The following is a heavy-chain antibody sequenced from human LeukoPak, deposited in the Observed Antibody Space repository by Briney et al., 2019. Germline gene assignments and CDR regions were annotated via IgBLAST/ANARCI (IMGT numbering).Heavy chain of an antibody. J-gene: IGHJ4*02. Sequence: SGGSLRLSCGASGFTFSAYAMTWVRQAPGIGLEWVSVISGSGGSTYYADSVKGRFTISRDNSKNTLYLQMSSLRAEDTAVYYCAKTRGLFHEGNGYWGQGTLVTVSS. D-gene: IGHD2-21*01. V-gene: IGHV3-23*01. CDR3: AKTRGLFHEGNGY. CDR1: GFTFSAYA. CDR2: ISGSGGST.